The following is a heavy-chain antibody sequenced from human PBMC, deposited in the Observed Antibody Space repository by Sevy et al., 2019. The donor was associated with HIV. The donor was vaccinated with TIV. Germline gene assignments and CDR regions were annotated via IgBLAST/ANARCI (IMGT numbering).Heavy chain of an antibody. Sequence: GGSLRLSCAASGFNFSGSTMYWVRQASGKGLEWVGRIRRKVNIYATAYAASVKGGFTISRDDSKNTAYLQMNGLKTEDTAMYYCSSQRSIAVAGDYFDYWGQGTLVTVSS. CDR1: GFNFSGST. V-gene: IGHV3-73*01. CDR2: IRRKVNIYAT. J-gene: IGHJ4*02. D-gene: IGHD6-19*01. CDR3: SSQRSIAVAGDYFDY.